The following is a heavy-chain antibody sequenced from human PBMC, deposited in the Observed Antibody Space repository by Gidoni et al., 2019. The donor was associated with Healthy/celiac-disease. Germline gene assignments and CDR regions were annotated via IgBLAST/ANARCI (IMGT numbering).Heavy chain of an antibody. CDR2: INPNRGVT. V-gene: IGHV1-2*07. D-gene: IGHD5-18*01. Sequence: QVQLVQSGAEVKKPGASVKVSCKASGYNLTGYYMHWVRQAPGQVLEWMGWINPNRGVTNYAHKFQGRVTMTRDTSISTAYMELSRLRSDDTAVYYCAREADDTAMVTGYWGQGTLVTVSS. J-gene: IGHJ4*02. CDR3: AREADDTAMVTGY. CDR1: GYNLTGYY.